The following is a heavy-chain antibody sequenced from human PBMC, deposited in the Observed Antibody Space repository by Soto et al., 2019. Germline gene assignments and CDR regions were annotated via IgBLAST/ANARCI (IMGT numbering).Heavy chain of an antibody. D-gene: IGHD3-10*01. CDR2: IGAYTGDT. J-gene: IGHJ4*02. V-gene: IGHV1-18*01. CDR1: GYTFLDYG. CDR3: ARALLGSTHDF. Sequence: QVQVVQSGAEVKKPGASVKVSCEPSGYTFLDYGVTWVRQAPGQGLEWMGWIGAYTGDTKYAQKFQGRVTMTTDTPAGTAYMELRSLRSDDTAVYYCARALLGSTHDFWGQGTLVTVSS.